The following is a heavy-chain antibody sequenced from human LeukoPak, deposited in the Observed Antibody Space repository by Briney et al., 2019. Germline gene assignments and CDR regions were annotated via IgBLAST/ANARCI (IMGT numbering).Heavy chain of an antibody. CDR3: ARWVRYCSGGSCSIFDY. J-gene: IGHJ4*02. Sequence: ASVKVSCRASGYTFTGYYMHWVRQAPGQGLEWMGWINPNSGGTNYAQKFQGRVTMTRDTPISTAYMELSRLRSDDTAVYYCARWVRYCSGGSCSIFDYWGQGTLVTVSS. CDR1: GYTFTGYY. D-gene: IGHD2-15*01. CDR2: INPNSGGT. V-gene: IGHV1-2*02.